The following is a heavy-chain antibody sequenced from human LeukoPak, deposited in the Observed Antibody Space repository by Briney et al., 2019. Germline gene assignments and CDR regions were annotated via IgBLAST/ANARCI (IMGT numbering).Heavy chain of an antibody. J-gene: IGHJ4*02. Sequence: PGGSLRLSCAASGFTFSSYAMSWVRQAPGKGLEWVSAISGSGDSTYYADSVKARFTISRDNSKNTLYLQMNSLRAEDTAVYYCAKVPFYDILTGLLLWGQGTLVTVSS. V-gene: IGHV3-23*01. CDR3: AKVPFYDILTGLLL. D-gene: IGHD3-9*01. CDR2: ISGSGDST. CDR1: GFTFSSYA.